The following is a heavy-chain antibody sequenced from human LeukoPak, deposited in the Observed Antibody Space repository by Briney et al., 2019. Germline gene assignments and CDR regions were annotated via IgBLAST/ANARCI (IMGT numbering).Heavy chain of an antibody. Sequence: GGSLRLSCAASGFTFSSYGMHWVRQAPGKGLEWVAVIWYDGSNKYYADSVKGRFTISRDNSKNTLYLQMNSLRAEDTAVYYCARPHVGTAMVDYWGQGTLVTVSS. V-gene: IGHV3-33*01. CDR1: GFTFSSYG. CDR2: IWYDGSNK. J-gene: IGHJ4*02. CDR3: ARPHVGTAMVDY. D-gene: IGHD5-18*01.